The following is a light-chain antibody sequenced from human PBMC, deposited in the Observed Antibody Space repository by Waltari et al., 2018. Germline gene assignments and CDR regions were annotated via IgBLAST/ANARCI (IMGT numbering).Light chain of an antibody. V-gene: IGLV2-11*01. CDR2: DVS. CDR1: SRYVGGSHF. CDR3: CSYVDTYTYV. J-gene: IGLJ1*01. Sequence: QSALTQPRSVSGPPGQSVTISCTGTSRYVGGSHFVSWFQQLPGSAPKLLIYDVSERPPGVPDRFSGSKSANTASLTISGLQAEDEADYYCCSYVDTYTYVFGPGTRVIVL.